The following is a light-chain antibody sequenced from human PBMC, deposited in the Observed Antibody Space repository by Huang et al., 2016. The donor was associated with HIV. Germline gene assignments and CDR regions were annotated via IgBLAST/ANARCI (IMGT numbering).Light chain of an antibody. CDR2: GAS. V-gene: IGKV3-15*01. J-gene: IGKJ1*01. Sequence: ELVMTQFPATLSVSPGEKPTLAARASQSVSSNLAWYRQKPAQAPRPLIYGASTRATGIPARFSGSGSGTEFTLTISSLQSEDFAVYYCQQYNNWPPWTFGQGTKVEIK. CDR1: QSVSSN. CDR3: QQYNNWPPWT.